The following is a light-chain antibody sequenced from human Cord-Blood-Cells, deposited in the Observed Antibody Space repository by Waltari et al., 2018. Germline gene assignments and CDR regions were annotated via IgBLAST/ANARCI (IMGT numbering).Light chain of an antibody. CDR3: QQYGSSPGT. Sequence: EIVLTQSPGTLSLSPVERATLSCRASQSVSSSYLAWYQQKPGQAPRLLIYGASSRATGIPDRFSGSGSGTDFTLTISRLEPEDFAVYYCQQYGSSPGTFGPGTKVDIE. CDR1: QSVSSSY. V-gene: IGKV3-20*01. J-gene: IGKJ3*01. CDR2: GAS.